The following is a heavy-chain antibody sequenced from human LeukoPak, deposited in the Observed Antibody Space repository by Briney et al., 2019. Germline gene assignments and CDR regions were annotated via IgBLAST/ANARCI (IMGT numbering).Heavy chain of an antibody. CDR1: GFIVSSNY. D-gene: IGHD2-8*01. J-gene: IGHJ5*02. CDR2: IYSGGRT. V-gene: IGHV3-66*01. Sequence: GGSLRLSCEASGFIVSSNYMSWVRQAPGKGLEWVSVIYSGGRTYYADSVKGRFTISRDNSKNTLYLQMNSLRAEDTAVYYCARDNGEWRLNWFDHWGQGTLVTVSS. CDR3: ARDNGEWRLNWFDH.